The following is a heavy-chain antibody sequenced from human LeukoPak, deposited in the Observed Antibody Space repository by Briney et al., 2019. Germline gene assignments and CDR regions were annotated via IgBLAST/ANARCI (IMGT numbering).Heavy chain of an antibody. D-gene: IGHD2-15*01. CDR3: AKISWDGRGTFY. CDR2: IRGGGGDT. Sequence: GGALRLSCAASGFTFSTYSMSGVGQAPGRGGEGVASIRGGGGDTYYEPSVKGLFPISRDTSKDTLSLQLNSLTAEDTAVYYCAKISWDGRGTFYWGQGTLVTVSS. J-gene: IGHJ1*01. CDR1: GFTFSTYS. V-gene: IGHV3-23*01.